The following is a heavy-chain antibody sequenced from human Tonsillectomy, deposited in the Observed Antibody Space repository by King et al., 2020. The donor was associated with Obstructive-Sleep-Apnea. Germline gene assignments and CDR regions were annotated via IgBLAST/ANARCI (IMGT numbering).Heavy chain of an antibody. J-gene: IGHJ4*02. CDR3: AKDVVVYYGSGTYDY. D-gene: IGHD3-10*01. Sequence: VQLVESGGGVVQPGRSLRLSCAASGFTFSSYGMHWVRHAPGKGLEWVAFIWFDGSNKYYADTLKGRFTISRDNTNNTLYLQMNSLRAEDTAVYYCAKDVVVYYGSGTYDYWGQGTLVTFSS. CDR2: IWFDGSNK. CDR1: GFTFSSYG. V-gene: IGHV3-33*03.